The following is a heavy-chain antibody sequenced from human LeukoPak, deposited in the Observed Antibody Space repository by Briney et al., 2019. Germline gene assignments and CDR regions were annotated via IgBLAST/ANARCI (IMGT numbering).Heavy chain of an antibody. V-gene: IGHV3-21*01. CDR1: GFTFSSYS. CDR3: ARALSSGLDY. CDR2: ISSSSSYI. D-gene: IGHD6-19*01. J-gene: IGHJ4*02. Sequence: GGSLRLSCAASGFTFSSYSMNWVRQAPGKGLEWVSSISSSSSYIYYADSVKGRFTISRDNAKNSLYLHMNSLRAEDTAVYYCARALSSGLDYWGQGTLVTVSS.